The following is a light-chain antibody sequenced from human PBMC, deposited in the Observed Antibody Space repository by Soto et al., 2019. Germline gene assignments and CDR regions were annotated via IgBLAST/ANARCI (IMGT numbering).Light chain of an antibody. J-gene: IGLJ3*02. Sequence: QSVLTQPASVSGSPGQSITISCTGSSSDIGAYNYVSWYQQHPGEAPKLMIYDVTNRPSGVSYRFSGSKSGSTASLTISGLQAEDEADYYCSSYTISRIRVFGGGTKLTVL. V-gene: IGLV2-14*01. CDR1: SSDIGAYNY. CDR2: DVT. CDR3: SSYTISRIRV.